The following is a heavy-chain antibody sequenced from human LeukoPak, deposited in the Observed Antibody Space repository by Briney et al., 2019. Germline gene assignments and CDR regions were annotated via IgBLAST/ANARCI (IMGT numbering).Heavy chain of an antibody. D-gene: IGHD6-6*01. J-gene: IGHJ4*02. V-gene: IGHV3-30*02. Sequence: GGSLRLSCAASGFTFSSYGMHWVRQAPGKGLEWVAFIRYDGSNKYYADSVKGRFTISRDNSKNTLYLQMNSLRAEDTAVYYCAKDPSSIAARTDFDYWGQGTLVTISS. CDR2: IRYDGSNK. CDR1: GFTFSSYG. CDR3: AKDPSSIAARTDFDY.